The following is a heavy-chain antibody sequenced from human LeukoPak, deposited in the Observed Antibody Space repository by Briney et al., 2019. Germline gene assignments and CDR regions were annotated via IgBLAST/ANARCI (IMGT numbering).Heavy chain of an antibody. CDR3: AREGILGNNYWRAINYYYYMDV. V-gene: IGHV4-34*01. J-gene: IGHJ6*03. CDR2: INHSGST. CDR1: GGSFSGYY. Sequence: SETLSLTCAVYGGSFSGYYWSWIRQPPGKGLEWIGEINHSGSTNYNPSLKSRVTISVDTSKNQFSVKLSSVTAADTAVYYCAREGILGNNYWRAINYYYYMDVWGKGTTVTISS. D-gene: IGHD3-10*01.